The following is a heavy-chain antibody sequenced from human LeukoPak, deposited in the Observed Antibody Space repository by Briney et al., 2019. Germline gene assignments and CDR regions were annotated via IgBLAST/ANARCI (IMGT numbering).Heavy chain of an antibody. CDR3: ALGGVGATILLLDY. CDR1: GYNFANYW. V-gene: IGHV5-51*01. J-gene: IGHJ4*02. Sequence: GESLQISCQGSGYNFANYWIGWVRQMPGKGLEWMGIICPGDSDTRYSPSFQGQVTISADKSISTAYLQWSSLKASDTAMYYCALGGVGATILLLDYWGQGTLVTVSS. D-gene: IGHD1-26*01. CDR2: ICPGDSDT.